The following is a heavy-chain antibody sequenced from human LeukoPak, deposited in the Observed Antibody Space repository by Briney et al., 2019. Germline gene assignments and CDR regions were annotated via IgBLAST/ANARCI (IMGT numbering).Heavy chain of an antibody. V-gene: IGHV4-59*01. CDR1: GGSISNNY. Sequence: SETLSLTCTVAGGSISNNYWIWILQPPGQELEWIGYVYDSGSTNYNPSLKSLVTLSVDTSNNQFSLNVSSVASATTAVYYCARGYSSSWYHGFDPWGQGTRVTVSS. CDR3: ARGYSSSWYHGFDP. CDR2: VYDSGST. J-gene: IGHJ5*02. D-gene: IGHD6-13*01.